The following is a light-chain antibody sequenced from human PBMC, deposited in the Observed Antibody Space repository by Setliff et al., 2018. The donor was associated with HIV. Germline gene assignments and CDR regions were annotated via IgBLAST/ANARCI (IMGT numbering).Light chain of an antibody. Sequence: QTVVTQESSFSVSPGGTVTLTCGLTSGSVSAASYPAWFQQAPGQAPRTLIYSTNSRSPGVPVRFSGSIFGNKATLTISGAQADDECHYYCMLYMGSGVSLFGGGTKVTVL. J-gene: IGLJ2*01. CDR2: STN. CDR1: SGSVSAASY. CDR3: MLYMGSGVSL. V-gene: IGLV8-61*01.